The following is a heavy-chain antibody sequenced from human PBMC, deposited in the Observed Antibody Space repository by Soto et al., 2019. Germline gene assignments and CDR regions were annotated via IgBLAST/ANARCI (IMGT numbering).Heavy chain of an antibody. CDR3: AKGRTRPLQLGSFGDNAFDV. Sequence: EVQLVESGGGLVHPGRSLRLSCVASEFTFEDYAMHWVRQAPGKGLEWVSGISWNSGTLVYADSVKGRFIISRDNAKNSLFLQMHSLRAEDTALYFCAKGRTRPLQLGSFGDNAFDVWGQGTMVTVSS. J-gene: IGHJ3*01. D-gene: IGHD3-10*01. V-gene: IGHV3-9*01. CDR2: ISWNSGTL. CDR1: EFTFEDYA.